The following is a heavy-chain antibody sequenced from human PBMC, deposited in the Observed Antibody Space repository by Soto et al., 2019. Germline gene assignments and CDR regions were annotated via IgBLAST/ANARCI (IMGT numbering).Heavy chain of an antibody. J-gene: IGHJ4*02. V-gene: IGHV5-51*01. Sequence: GESLKISCQGSGYSFTGYWIGWVRQMSGEGLEWMGIIYPGDSDTRYSPSFRGQVTISADKSLSTAYLQWSSLKASDTALYYCARGKNGISHKYHFQCWGQGTLVTVSS. D-gene: IGHD1-1*01. CDR2: IYPGDSDT. CDR1: GYSFTGYW. CDR3: ARGKNGISHKYHFQC.